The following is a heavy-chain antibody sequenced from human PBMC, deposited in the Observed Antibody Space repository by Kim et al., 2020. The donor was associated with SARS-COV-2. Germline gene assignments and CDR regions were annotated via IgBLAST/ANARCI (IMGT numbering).Heavy chain of an antibody. V-gene: IGHV3-33*08. J-gene: IGHJ4*02. CDR1: GFTFSSYG. Sequence: GGSLRLSCAASGFTFSSYGMHWVRQAPGKGLEWVAVIWYDGSNKYYADSVKGRFTISRDNSKNTLYLQMNSLRAEDTAVYYCAREKGEGRFDYWGQGTLVTVSS. CDR2: IWYDGSNK. CDR3: AREKGEGRFDY.